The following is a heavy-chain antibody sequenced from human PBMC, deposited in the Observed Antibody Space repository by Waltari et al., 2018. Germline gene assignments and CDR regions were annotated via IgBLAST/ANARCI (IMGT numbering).Heavy chain of an antibody. J-gene: IGHJ4*02. CDR3: AKAPGDCSGGSCYSIYFDY. D-gene: IGHD2-15*01. V-gene: IGHV3-23*01. CDR1: GFTFSSYA. CDR2: IRGSGVSK. Sequence: EVQLLESGGGLVQPGGSLRLSCAASGFTFSSYAMSWVRQAPGKGLEWVSAIRGSGVSKYDADSVKGRFTISRDNSKNTLYLQMNSLRAEDTAVYYCAKAPGDCSGGSCYSIYFDYWGQGTLVTVSS.